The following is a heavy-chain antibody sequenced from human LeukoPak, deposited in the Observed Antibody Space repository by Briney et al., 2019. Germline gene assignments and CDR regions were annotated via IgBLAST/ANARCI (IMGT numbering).Heavy chain of an antibody. CDR3: TREITGTYYDYYYMDV. V-gene: IGHV3-49*04. D-gene: IGHD1-20*01. Sequence: GSLRLSCTASGFTFGDYAMSWVRQAPGKGLEWVGFIRSKAYGGTTEYAASVKGRFTISRDDSKSIAYLQMNGLKTEDTAVYYCTREITGTYYDYYYMDVWGKGTTVTVSS. J-gene: IGHJ6*03. CDR1: GFTFGDYA. CDR2: IRSKAYGGTT.